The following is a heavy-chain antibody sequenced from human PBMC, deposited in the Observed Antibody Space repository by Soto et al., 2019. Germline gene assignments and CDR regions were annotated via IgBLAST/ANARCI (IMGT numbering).Heavy chain of an antibody. V-gene: IGHV4-4*07. Sequence: QVHLQESGPGLVKPSETLSLICTVSGASLSNYYWTWIRPPAGQGLEWIGRILATGSTNYNPSLRSRVSRSLDTSNNTCSLSLTSMAAADTGVYYSARGSAVAGTRPSYWGQGTLVTGSS. D-gene: IGHD6-19*01. J-gene: IGHJ4*02. CDR1: GASLSNYY. CDR2: ILATGST. CDR3: ARGSAVAGTRPSY.